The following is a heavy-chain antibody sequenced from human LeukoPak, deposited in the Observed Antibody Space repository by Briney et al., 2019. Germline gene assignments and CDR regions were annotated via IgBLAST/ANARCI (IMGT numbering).Heavy chain of an antibody. CDR2: ITPILGIA. CDR1: GGTFSSYA. CDR3: ACSGSYYLYYYYYGMDV. V-gene: IGHV1-69*04. J-gene: IGHJ6*02. D-gene: IGHD3-10*02. Sequence: SVKVSCKASGGTFSSYAISWVRQAPGQGLEWMGRITPILGIANYAQKFQGRVTITADKSTSTAYMELSSLRSEDTAVYYCACSGSYYLYYYYYGMDVWGQGTTVTVSS.